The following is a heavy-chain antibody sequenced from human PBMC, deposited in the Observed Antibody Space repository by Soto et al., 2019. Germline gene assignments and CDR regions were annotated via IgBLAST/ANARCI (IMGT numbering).Heavy chain of an antibody. CDR2: ISAYNGNT. Sequence: QVQLVQSGAEVKKPGASVKVSCKASGYTFTSYGISWVRQAPGPGLAWMGWISAYNGNTNYAQKLQGRVTMTTDTSTSTAYMELRSLRSDDTAVYYCARAARRYSSGWYGFDYWGKGTLVTVSS. V-gene: IGHV1-18*01. J-gene: IGHJ4*02. D-gene: IGHD6-19*01. CDR3: ARAARRYSSGWYGFDY. CDR1: GYTFTSYG.